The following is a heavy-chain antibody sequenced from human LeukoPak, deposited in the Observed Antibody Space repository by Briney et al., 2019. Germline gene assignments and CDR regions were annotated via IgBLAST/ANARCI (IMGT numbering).Heavy chain of an antibody. D-gene: IGHD6-19*01. CDR1: GGSISSDY. Sequence: SETLSLTCTVSGGSISSDYWSWIRQPPVKGLEWIGYIYYSGNTNYSPSLKSRVTISIDTSNKQFSLKVSSVTAADTAVYYCARGPSVPGYYYGMDVWGQGTTVTVS. CDR2: IYYSGNT. V-gene: IGHV4-59*01. J-gene: IGHJ6*02. CDR3: ARGPSVPGYYYGMDV.